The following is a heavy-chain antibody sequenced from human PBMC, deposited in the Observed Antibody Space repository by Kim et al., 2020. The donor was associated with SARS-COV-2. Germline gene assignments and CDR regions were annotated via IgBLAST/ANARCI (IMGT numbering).Heavy chain of an antibody. J-gene: IGHJ4*02. CDR2: IIPIFGTA. V-gene: IGHV1-69*13. D-gene: IGHD3-22*01. Sequence: SVKVSCKASGGTFSSYAISWVRQAPGQGLEWMGGIIPIFGTANYAQKFQGRVTITADESTSTAYMELSSLRSEDTAVYYCARASPHYYDSSVQSFDYWGQGTLVTVSS. CDR1: GGTFSSYA. CDR3: ARASPHYYDSSVQSFDY.